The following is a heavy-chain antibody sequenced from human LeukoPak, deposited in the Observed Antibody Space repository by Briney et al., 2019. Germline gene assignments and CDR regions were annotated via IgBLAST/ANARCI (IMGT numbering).Heavy chain of an antibody. D-gene: IGHD4-17*01. J-gene: IGHJ3*02. CDR2: ISSSSSYI. Sequence: GGSLRLSCAASGFTFSSYSMNWVRQAPGKGLEWVSSISSSSSYIYYADSVKGRFTISRDNAKNSLYLQMNSLRAEDTALYYCAKSLSPYGDYENAFDIWGQGTMVTVSA. CDR1: GFTFSSYS. V-gene: IGHV3-21*04. CDR3: AKSLSPYGDYENAFDI.